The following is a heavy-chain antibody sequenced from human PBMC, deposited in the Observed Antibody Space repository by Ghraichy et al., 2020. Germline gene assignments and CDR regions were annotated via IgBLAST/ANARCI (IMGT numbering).Heavy chain of an antibody. D-gene: IGHD1-26*01. CDR2: ISGSDCST. CDR3: AKDNGSTTSLRGQGFDY. V-gene: IGHV3-23*01. CDR1: GFSFGSYA. J-gene: IGHJ4*02. Sequence: GGSLRLSCAASGFSFGSYAMSWVRQAPGKGLEWVSAISGSDCSTYYADSVKGRFTISRDNSKNTLYLQMNSLRPEDTALYYCAKDNGSTTSLRGQGFDYWGQGAMVTVSS.